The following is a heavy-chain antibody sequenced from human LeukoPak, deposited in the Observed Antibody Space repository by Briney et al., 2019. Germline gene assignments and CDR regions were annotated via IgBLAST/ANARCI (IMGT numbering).Heavy chain of an antibody. CDR3: AREYLGGYIDY. D-gene: IGHD2-21*01. CDR1: GFTFSTYS. V-gene: IGHV3-64*01. J-gene: IGHJ4*02. CDR2: ISSNGGST. Sequence: GGSLRLSCAAPGFTFSTYSMHWVRQAPGKGLESVSAISSNGGSTYYANSVKGRFTISRDNSKNTLYLQMGSLRAEDMAVYYCAREYLGGYIDYWGQGTLVTVSS.